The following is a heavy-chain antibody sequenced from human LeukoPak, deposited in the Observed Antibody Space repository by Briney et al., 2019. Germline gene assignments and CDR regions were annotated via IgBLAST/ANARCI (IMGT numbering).Heavy chain of an antibody. J-gene: IGHJ4*02. D-gene: IGHD6-13*01. CDR2: ISYDGSNK. Sequence: GGSLRLSCAASGFTFSSYGMHWVRRAPGKGLEWVAVISYDGSNKYYADSVKGRFTISRDNSKNTLYLQMNSLRAEDTAVYYCARVHKAAAGTLDYWGQGTLVTVSS. V-gene: IGHV3-30*03. CDR1: GFTFSSYG. CDR3: ARVHKAAAGTLDY.